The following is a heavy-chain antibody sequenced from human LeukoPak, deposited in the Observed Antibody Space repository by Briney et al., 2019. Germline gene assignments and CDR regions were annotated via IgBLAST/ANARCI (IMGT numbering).Heavy chain of an antibody. CDR3: AHTLTGRANPDLYN. V-gene: IGHV2-5*02. CDR2: IYWDDDK. CDR1: RFLRRTSGVS. J-gene: IGHJ4*02. Sequence: SGPTLSYPTQTLTLTCTFTRFLRRTSGVSVGWIRQPPGKALEWLALIYWDDDKHYSQSLNSVPTITEDTSKRHVVLTMTNMDPVDTATYYCAHTLTGRANPDLYNGGQGTLVTVSS. D-gene: IGHD1-1*01.